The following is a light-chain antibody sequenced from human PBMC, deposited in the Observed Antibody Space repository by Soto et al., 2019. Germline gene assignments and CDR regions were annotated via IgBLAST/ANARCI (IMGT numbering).Light chain of an antibody. Sequence: QSVLTQPASVSGSPGQSITISCTRSSTDFENYNLVSWYQHCPDKAPKLIIYESTKRPSEISDRFSGSESDTTASLIISGLQPEDEADYYCSSYAGSSARVVFGGGTKLTVL. CDR3: SSYAGSSARVV. V-gene: IGLV2-23*01. J-gene: IGLJ2*01. CDR2: EST. CDR1: STDFENYNL.